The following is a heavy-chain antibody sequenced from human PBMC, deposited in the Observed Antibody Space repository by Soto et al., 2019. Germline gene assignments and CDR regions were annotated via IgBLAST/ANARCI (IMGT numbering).Heavy chain of an antibody. CDR1: GGSISSGGYC. CDR2: IYYSGST. CDR3: ARDSHHPHSSGWYPPYGMDV. Sequence: SETLSLTCTVSGGSISSGGYCWSWIRQHPGKGLEWIGYIYYSGSTYYNPSLKSRVTISVDTSKNQFSLKLSSVTAADTAVYYCARDSHHPHSSGWYPPYGMDVWGQGTTVTVSS. D-gene: IGHD6-19*01. J-gene: IGHJ6*02. V-gene: IGHV4-31*03.